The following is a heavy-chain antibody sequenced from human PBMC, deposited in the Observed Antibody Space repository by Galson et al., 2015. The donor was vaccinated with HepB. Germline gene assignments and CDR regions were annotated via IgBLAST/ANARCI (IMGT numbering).Heavy chain of an antibody. Sequence: SVKVSCKASGGTFSSYTISWVRQAPGQGLEWMGRIIPILGIANYAQKFQGRVTITADKSTSTAYMELSSLRSEDTAVYYCARAVTAMSVYYYGMDVWGQGTTVTVSS. CDR2: IIPILGIA. V-gene: IGHV1-69*02. CDR3: ARAVTAMSVYYYGMDV. D-gene: IGHD2-21*02. J-gene: IGHJ6*02. CDR1: GGTFSSYT.